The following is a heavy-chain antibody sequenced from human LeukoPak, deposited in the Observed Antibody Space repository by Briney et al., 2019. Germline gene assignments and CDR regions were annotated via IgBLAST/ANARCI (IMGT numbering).Heavy chain of an antibody. Sequence: GGSLRLSCAASGFTFSSYAMSWVRQAPGKGLEWVSAISGGGASTYYADSVKGRFTISRDNSKNTLYLQMNSLRAEDTAVYYCAKDGLLPASAYYYYYYMDVWGKGTTVTVSS. CDR2: ISGGGAST. D-gene: IGHD3/OR15-3a*01. CDR3: AKDGLLPASAYYYYYYMDV. CDR1: GFTFSSYA. J-gene: IGHJ6*03. V-gene: IGHV3-23*01.